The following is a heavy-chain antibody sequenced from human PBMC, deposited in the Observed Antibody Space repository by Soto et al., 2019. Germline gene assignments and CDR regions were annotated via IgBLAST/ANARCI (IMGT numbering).Heavy chain of an antibody. CDR2: ISSSSSYI. CDR3: ARDRSSSGWSV. CDR1: GSTFSSYS. Sequence: GGSLRLSCAASGSTFSSYSMNWVRQAPGKGLEWVSSISSSSSYIYYADSVKGRFTISRDNAKNSLYLQMNSLRAEDTAVYYCARDRSSSGWSVWGQGTLVTVSS. V-gene: IGHV3-21*01. D-gene: IGHD6-19*01. J-gene: IGHJ4*02.